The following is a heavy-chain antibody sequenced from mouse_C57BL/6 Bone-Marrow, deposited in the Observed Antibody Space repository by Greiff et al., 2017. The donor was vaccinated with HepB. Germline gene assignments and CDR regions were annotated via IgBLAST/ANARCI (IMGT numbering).Heavy chain of an antibody. CDR3: AGAPDGYSFAY. J-gene: IGHJ3*01. CDR1: GFPITSGYY. Sequence: QVHVKQSGPGLVKPSQSLFLTCSITGFPITSGYYWIWIRQSPGKPLEWMGYITHSGETFYNPSLQSPISITRETSKNQFFLQLNSVTTEDTAMYYCAGAPDGYSFAYWGQGTLVTVSA. D-gene: IGHD2-3*01. CDR2: ITHSGET. V-gene: IGHV12-3*01.